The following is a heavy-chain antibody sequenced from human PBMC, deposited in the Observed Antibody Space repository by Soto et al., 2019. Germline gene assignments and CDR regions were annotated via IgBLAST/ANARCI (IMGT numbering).Heavy chain of an antibody. V-gene: IGHV4-39*01. D-gene: IGHD6-6*01. Sequence: QLQLQESGPGLVKPSETLSLTCTVSGGSISSSSYYWGWIRQPPGEGLEWIGSIYYSGSTYYNPSLTSRVTISVDTSKNQFSLKLSSVTAADTAVYYCAREAIEYSSSSVDYWGQGTLVTVSS. CDR2: IYYSGST. J-gene: IGHJ4*02. CDR1: GGSISSSSYY. CDR3: AREAIEYSSSSVDY.